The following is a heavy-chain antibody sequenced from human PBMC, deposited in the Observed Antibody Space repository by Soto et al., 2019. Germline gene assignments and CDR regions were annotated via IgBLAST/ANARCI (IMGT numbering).Heavy chain of an antibody. Sequence: GGSLRLSCAASGFTFSSYSMNWVRQAPGKGLEWVSYISSSSITIYYADSVKSRVTISVDTSKSQFSLKLTSVTAADTALYYCARHVIYQGMASWGQGTLVTVSS. CDR3: ARHVIYQGMAS. V-gene: IGHV3-48*01. D-gene: IGHD3-16*02. CDR2: ISSSSITI. J-gene: IGHJ5*02. CDR1: GFTFSSYS.